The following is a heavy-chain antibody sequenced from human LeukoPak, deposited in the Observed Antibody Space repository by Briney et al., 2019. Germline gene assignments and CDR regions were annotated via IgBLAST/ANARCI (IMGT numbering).Heavy chain of an antibody. Sequence: PSETLSLTCTVSGGSISSYYWSWIRQPPGKGLEWIGYIYYSGSTNYNPSLKSRVTISVDTSKNQFSLKLSSVTAADTAVYYCASRAVPHSSGYSYYYYMDVWGKGTTVTVSS. CDR1: GGSISSYY. V-gene: IGHV4-59*01. CDR2: IYYSGST. D-gene: IGHD3-22*01. CDR3: ASRAVPHSSGYSYYYYMDV. J-gene: IGHJ6*03.